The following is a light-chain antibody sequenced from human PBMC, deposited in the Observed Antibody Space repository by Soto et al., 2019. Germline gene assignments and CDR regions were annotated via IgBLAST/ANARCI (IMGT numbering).Light chain of an antibody. J-gene: IGKJ1*01. CDR3: QQYNTSPWT. CDR2: KAS. CDR1: QSISNW. Sequence: DIQMTQSPATLSASVGDRATISCRASQSISNWLAWYQQRTGKAPTLLIYKASSLEGGVPSRFSGSGSGTDFTLTISSLQPDDFATYYCQQYNTSPWTFGQGTRVE. V-gene: IGKV1-5*03.